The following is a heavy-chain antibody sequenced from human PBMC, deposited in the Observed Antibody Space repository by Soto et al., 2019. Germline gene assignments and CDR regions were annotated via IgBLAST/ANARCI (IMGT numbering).Heavy chain of an antibody. V-gene: IGHV1-18*01. CDR3: ATRSPAFDY. J-gene: IGHJ4*02. Sequence: QVQLVQSGPEVKKPGASVKVSCKTSGYTFTSYGISWVRQAPGHGLEWMGWITTDKGKTTYSQKFQARVTMTTDTSTSTAYMKLRSLRSDDTAIYYCATRSPAFDYWGQGTLVTVSS. CDR2: ITTDKGKT. CDR1: GYTFTSYG.